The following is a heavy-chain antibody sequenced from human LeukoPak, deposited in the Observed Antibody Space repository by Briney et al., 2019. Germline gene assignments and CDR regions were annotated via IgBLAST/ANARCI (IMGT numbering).Heavy chain of an antibody. CDR3: AKVPQGNWNSSY. D-gene: IGHD1-1*01. V-gene: IGHV3-30*18. J-gene: IGHJ4*02. CDR1: GFTFSSYG. CDR2: ISYDGSNK. Sequence: GRSLRLSCAASGFTFSSYGMHWVRQAPGKGLEWVAVISYDGSNKYYADSVKGRFTISRDNSKSTLYLQMNSLRAEDTAVYYCAKVPQGNWNSSYWGQGTLVTVSS.